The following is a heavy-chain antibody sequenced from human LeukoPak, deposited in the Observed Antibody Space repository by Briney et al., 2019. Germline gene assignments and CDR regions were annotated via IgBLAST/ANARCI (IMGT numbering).Heavy chain of an antibody. J-gene: IGHJ1*01. V-gene: IGHV1-8*01. D-gene: IGHD4/OR15-4a*01. CDR3: ARLPGYYGAS. CDR1: VYPFTSYD. CDR2: MNADSGNT. Sequence: GASVKVSCKASVYPFTSYDLNWVREATGQGLEWMGWMNADSGNTGHSQNFQGRLTMTRTTTIRTAYIELSSLKPEDTGIYYCARLPGYYGASWGKGTRVSVSS.